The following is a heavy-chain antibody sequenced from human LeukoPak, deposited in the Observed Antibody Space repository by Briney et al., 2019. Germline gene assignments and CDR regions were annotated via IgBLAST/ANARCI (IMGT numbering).Heavy chain of an antibody. J-gene: IGHJ4*02. Sequence: GGSLRLSCAASGFTFSDYAMSWVRQAAGKGLEWVSGISDTGRRTYCTDSVKGRFTISRDDSKKTVYLQMKTLTAEDTAIYFCARHDSFIPYWGQGTLVTVSS. CDR1: GFTFSDYA. V-gene: IGHV3-23*01. CDR3: ARHDSFIPY. CDR2: ISDTGRRT. D-gene: IGHD5-18*01.